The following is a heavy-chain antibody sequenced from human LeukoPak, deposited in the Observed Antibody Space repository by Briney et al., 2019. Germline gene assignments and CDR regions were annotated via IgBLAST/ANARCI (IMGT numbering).Heavy chain of an antibody. CDR1: GFTFTSSA. CDR2: IVVGSGNT. J-gene: IGHJ6*02. CDR3: AADPDLGYCSGGSCYIYYYYGMDV. D-gene: IGHD2-15*01. V-gene: IGHV1-58*01. Sequence: SVKVSCKASGFTFTSSAVQWVRQARGQRLEWIGWIVVGSGNTNYAQKFQERVTITRDVSTSTAYMELSSLRSEDTAVYYCAADPDLGYCSGGSCYIYYYYGMDVWGQGTTVTVSS.